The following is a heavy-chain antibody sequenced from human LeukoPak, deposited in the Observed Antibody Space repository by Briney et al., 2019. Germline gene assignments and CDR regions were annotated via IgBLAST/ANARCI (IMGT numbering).Heavy chain of an antibody. Sequence: GGSLRLSCAASGFAFSSSAMSWVRQAPGKGLDWVSAISGSGGGTYYAASVKGRFTISRDTSKNTLYLQMNSLRAEDTAVYYCATRYTSSWGQGTLVTVSS. J-gene: IGHJ4*02. D-gene: IGHD6-13*01. V-gene: IGHV3-23*01. CDR1: GFAFSSSA. CDR2: ISGSGGGT. CDR3: ATRYTSS.